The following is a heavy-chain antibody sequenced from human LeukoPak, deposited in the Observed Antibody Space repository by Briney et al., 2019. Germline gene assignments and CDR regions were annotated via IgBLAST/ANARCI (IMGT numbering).Heavy chain of an antibody. CDR2: ISYDGSNK. CDR1: GYTFTSYG. J-gene: IGHJ4*02. Sequence: SCKASGYTFTSYGISWVRQAPGKGLEWVAVISYDGSNKYYADSVKGRFTISRDNSKNTLYLQMNSLRAEDTAVYYCARVYFDYWGQGTLVTVSS. V-gene: IGHV3-30*04. CDR3: ARVYFDY.